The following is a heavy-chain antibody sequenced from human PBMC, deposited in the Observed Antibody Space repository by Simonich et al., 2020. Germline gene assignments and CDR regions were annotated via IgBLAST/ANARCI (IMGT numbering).Heavy chain of an antibody. CDR3: ARGKGWKNAFDI. CDR2: INHSVST. D-gene: IGHD1-1*01. CDR1: GGSFSGYY. Sequence: QVQLQQWGAGLLKPSETLSLTCAVYGGSFSGYYCSWIRQPPGKGLEGIGEINHSVSTNYNPSLKSRGTISVDTSKNQFSLKLSSVTAADTAVYYCARGKGWKNAFDIWGQGTMVTVSS. J-gene: IGHJ3*02. V-gene: IGHV4-34*01.